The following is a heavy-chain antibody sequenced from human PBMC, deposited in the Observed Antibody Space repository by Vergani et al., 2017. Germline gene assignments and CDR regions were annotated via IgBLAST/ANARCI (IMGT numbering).Heavy chain of an antibody. V-gene: IGHV4-61*02. CDR3: GRGDKRLRPGAFDL. D-gene: IGHD2-21*01. J-gene: IGHJ3*01. CDR2: IYVSGIT. CDR1: GASINNDFYY. Sequence: QVQLQESGPGLVKPSQTLSLTCTVSGASINNDFYYWHWIRQPAGKGLEWIGRIYVSGITDYNSSLRSRVSTSVDTSKNQFSLALTPVTAADAAVYYCGRGDKRLRPGAFDLWGQGTMVTVSS.